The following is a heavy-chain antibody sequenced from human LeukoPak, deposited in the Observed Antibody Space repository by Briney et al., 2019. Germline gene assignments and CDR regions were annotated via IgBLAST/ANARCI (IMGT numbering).Heavy chain of an antibody. Sequence: GGSLRLSCAASGFTFSSYSMNWVRQAPGKGLEWVSSISSSSNYIYYADSVKGRFTISRDNAKNSLYLQMNSLRAEDTAMYYCASGGSSSWPYYYYGMDVWGQGTTVTVSS. D-gene: IGHD6-13*01. CDR3: ASGGSSSWPYYYYGMDV. V-gene: IGHV3-21*01. CDR2: ISSSSNYI. J-gene: IGHJ6*02. CDR1: GFTFSSYS.